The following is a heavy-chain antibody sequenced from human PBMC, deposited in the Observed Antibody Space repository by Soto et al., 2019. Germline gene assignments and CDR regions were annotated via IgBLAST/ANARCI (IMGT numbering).Heavy chain of an antibody. CDR2: ISGSGGTK. Sequence: EVQLLESGGGLVQPGGSLRLSCAASGFTFRNYAMSWARQAPGKGLEWVSAISGSGGTKHYADSVKGRFTISRDNSKNTLYLQMNSRRVEDKAVYYCAKDRSSTSCYAFDYWGQGSLVTVSS. D-gene: IGHD2-2*01. J-gene: IGHJ4*02. CDR3: AKDRSSTSCYAFDY. V-gene: IGHV3-23*01. CDR1: GFTFRNYA.